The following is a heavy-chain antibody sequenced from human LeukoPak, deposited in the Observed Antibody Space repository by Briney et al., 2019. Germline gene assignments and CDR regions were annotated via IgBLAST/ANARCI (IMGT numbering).Heavy chain of an antibody. J-gene: IGHJ4*02. D-gene: IGHD3-10*01. V-gene: IGHV1-8*01. Sequence: ASVKVSCKASGYTFTSYDINWVRQATGQGLEWMGWMNPNSGNTGYAQKFQGRVTMTRNTSISTAYMELSSLRSEDTAVYYCARGPRGSGSYAYWGQETLVTVSS. CDR3: ARGPRGSGSYAY. CDR2: MNPNSGNT. CDR1: GYTFTSYD.